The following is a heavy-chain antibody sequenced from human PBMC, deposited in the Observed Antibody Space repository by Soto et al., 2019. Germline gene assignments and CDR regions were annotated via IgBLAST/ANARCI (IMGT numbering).Heavy chain of an antibody. CDR2: IQQDGRER. V-gene: IGHV3-7*03. CDR1: GFTSGSYW. J-gene: IGHJ3*02. Sequence: GGSLRLSCEASGFTSGSYWMSWVGQAPGEGLEWVANIQQDGRERHYGDSVKGRFTIPRDNAKNSLYLEMNSLRAEDTAFYYCVREGRLLGAFDIWGQGTMVTVSS. CDR3: VREGRLLGAFDI. D-gene: IGHD3-10*01.